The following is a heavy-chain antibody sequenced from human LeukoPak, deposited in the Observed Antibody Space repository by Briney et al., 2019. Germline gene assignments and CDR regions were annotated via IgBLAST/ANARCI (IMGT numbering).Heavy chain of an antibody. CDR1: GFTFSTYA. J-gene: IGHJ3*02. CDR2: VSAGGGDT. Sequence: GGSLRLSCAASGFTFSTYAMNWVRQAPGKGLEWVSGVSAGGGDTYYADSVKGRFTISRDNSKNTLYLQMNNLRAEDTAIYYCAKGTSSWYGDAFDIWGQGTMVTVSS. V-gene: IGHV3-23*01. CDR3: AKGTSSWYGDAFDI. D-gene: IGHD6-13*01.